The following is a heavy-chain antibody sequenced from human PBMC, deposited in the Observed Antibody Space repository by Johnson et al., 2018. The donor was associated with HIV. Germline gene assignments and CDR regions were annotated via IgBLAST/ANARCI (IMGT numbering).Heavy chain of an antibody. CDR3: ARRTVVTPGAFDI. CDR2: INWNGGST. Sequence: MLLVESGGGVVRPGGSLRLSCAASGVIFSSYGMTWVRQAPGKGLEWVSGINWNGGSTGYADSVKGRFTISRDNARNSLYLQMNSLRAEDTAVYYCARRTVVTPGAFDIWGQGTMVTVSS. D-gene: IGHD4-23*01. J-gene: IGHJ3*02. CDR1: GVIFSSYG. V-gene: IGHV3-20*04.